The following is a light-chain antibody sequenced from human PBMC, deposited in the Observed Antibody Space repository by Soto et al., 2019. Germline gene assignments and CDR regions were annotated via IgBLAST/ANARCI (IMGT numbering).Light chain of an antibody. CDR1: QSVSSSY. Sequence: EIVLTQSPGTLSLSPGERATLSCRASQSVSSSYLAWYQQKPGQAPRLLMYSASSKATSTPDRFSGSGSGTDFTLTISILEPEDMAVYYCQQYDNWCTVGPGTKVDIK. J-gene: IGKJ3*01. CDR2: SAS. V-gene: IGKV3-20*01. CDR3: QQYDNWCT.